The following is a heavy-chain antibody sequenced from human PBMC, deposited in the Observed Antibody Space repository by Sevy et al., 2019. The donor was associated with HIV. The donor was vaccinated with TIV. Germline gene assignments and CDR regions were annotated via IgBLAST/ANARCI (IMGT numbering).Heavy chain of an antibody. V-gene: IGHV1-2*02. Sequence: ASVNVSCKASGYTFTGYYIHWVRQAPGQGLEWMGLINPNSGGTNSAQKFQGRVTMTRDTSISTAYMELSRLRSDDTAVYYCARDPTGAAAAMSWFDPWGQGTLVTVSS. J-gene: IGHJ5*02. D-gene: IGHD2-2*01. CDR3: ARDPTGAAAAMSWFDP. CDR1: GYTFTGYY. CDR2: INPNSGGT.